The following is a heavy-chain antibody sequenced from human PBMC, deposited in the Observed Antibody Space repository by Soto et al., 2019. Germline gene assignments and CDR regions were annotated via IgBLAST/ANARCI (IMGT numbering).Heavy chain of an antibody. D-gene: IGHD3-9*01. V-gene: IGHV7-4-1*01. CDR3: ARDRYDILTGYRGSYFDY. CDR1: GYTFTGYY. Sequence: ASVKVSCKASGYTFTGYYMHWVRQAPGQGLEWMGWINTNTGNPTYAQGFTGRFVFSLDTSVSTAYLQICSLKAEDTAVYYCARDRYDILTGYRGSYFDYWGQGTLVTV. CDR2: INTNTGNP. J-gene: IGHJ4*02.